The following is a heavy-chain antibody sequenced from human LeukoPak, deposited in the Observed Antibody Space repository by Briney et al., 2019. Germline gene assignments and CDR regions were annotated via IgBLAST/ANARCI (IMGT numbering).Heavy chain of an antibody. CDR2: VYYSGNT. V-gene: IGHV4-59*01. CDR1: GGSFSGYY. J-gene: IGHJ4*02. Sequence: PSETLSLTCAVYGGSFSGYYWTWIRQPPEKGLEWIGYVYYSGNTNYNPSLKSRVTISVDTLKNQFSLKMSSVTAADTATYYCARGVVAATGYDYWGQGTLVTVSS. CDR3: ARGVVAATGYDY. D-gene: IGHD2-15*01.